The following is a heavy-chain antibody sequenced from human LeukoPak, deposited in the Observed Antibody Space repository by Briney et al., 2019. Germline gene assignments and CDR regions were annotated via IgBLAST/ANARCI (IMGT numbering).Heavy chain of an antibody. CDR3: ARASYSDNSEYYSDAFDI. V-gene: IGHV4-61*01. CDR2: DYCGGNT. Sequence: SETLSLTCTVSGFSVTTDSYCWGWIRQPPGKGLEWIGYDYCGGNTNYDPSLKRRVTISVDTSKNQFSLKLSSVTAADTAVYYCARASYSDNSEYYSDAFDIWGQGTMVTVSS. J-gene: IGHJ3*02. CDR1: GFSVTTDSYC. D-gene: IGHD3-22*01.